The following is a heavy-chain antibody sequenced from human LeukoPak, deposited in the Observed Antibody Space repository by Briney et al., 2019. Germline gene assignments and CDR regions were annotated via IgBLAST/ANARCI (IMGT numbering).Heavy chain of an antibody. J-gene: IGHJ5*02. V-gene: IGHV1-2*02. CDR3: ARGEVDDYSNHWFDP. CDR1: GYTFTGYY. Sequence: ASVKVSCKASGYTFTGYYMHWVRQAPGQGLEWMGWINPNSGGTNYARKFQGRVTMTRDTSISTAYMELSRLRSDDTAVYYCARGEVDDYSNHWFDPWGQGTLVTVPS. D-gene: IGHD4-11*01. CDR2: INPNSGGT.